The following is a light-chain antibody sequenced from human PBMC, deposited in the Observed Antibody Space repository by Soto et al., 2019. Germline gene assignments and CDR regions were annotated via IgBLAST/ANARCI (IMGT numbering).Light chain of an antibody. CDR3: RHYGSSLST. Sequence: EIVLTQSPGTLSFSPGERATLSCRASQSVSSTYLAWYQQRPGQAPRLLIYGASTRATGIPDRFSGSGSGTDFTLTISSLGPEDFAVYYCRHYGSSLSTFGQGTKVEIK. J-gene: IGKJ1*01. V-gene: IGKV3-20*01. CDR2: GAS. CDR1: QSVSSTY.